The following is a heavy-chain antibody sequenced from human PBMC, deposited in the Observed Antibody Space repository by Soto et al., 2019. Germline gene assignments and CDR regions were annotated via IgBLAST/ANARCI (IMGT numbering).Heavy chain of an antibody. Sequence: QAQLVESGGGVVQPGRSLRLSCAASGFAFSSYGMHWVRQAPGTGLEWVAVISYDGSLQHYADSVKGRFTISRDNSKNMVLLQISSLSAEDTAVYYCVSDRGYGHASVPYSWGQGTLVSVSS. CDR2: ISYDGSLQ. CDR1: GFAFSSYG. D-gene: IGHD5-18*01. V-gene: IGHV3-30*03. J-gene: IGHJ4*02. CDR3: VSDRGYGHASVPYS.